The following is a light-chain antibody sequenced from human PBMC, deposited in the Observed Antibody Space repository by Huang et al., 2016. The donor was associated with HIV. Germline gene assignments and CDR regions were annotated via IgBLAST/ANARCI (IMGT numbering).Light chain of an antibody. CDR2: AAS. CDR3: QQYYTYPRT. V-gene: IGKV1-16*02. CDR1: RGISHF. J-gene: IGKJ1*01. Sequence: DIQMTQSPSSLSASVGDRVTITCRASRGISHFLAWFQQKSGPAPKSLIYAASSLHTGVPSNVSGSGSGTDFTLTISGLQPEDSATYYCQQYYTYPRTFGQGTKVEI.